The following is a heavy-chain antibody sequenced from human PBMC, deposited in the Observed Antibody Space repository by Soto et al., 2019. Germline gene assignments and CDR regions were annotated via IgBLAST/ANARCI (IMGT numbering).Heavy chain of an antibody. CDR2: INDGNGNT. V-gene: IGHV1-3*01. CDR3: ARDCSGGSCHSYYSYGMDV. J-gene: IGHJ6*02. D-gene: IGHD2-15*01. Sequence: QVQLVQSGAEVKKPGASVKVSCKASGYTFTSYAMHWVRQAPGQRLEWMGWINDGNGNTKYSQKFQGRVTITRDISASTAYMELSSLRSEDTAVYYCARDCSGGSCHSYYSYGMDVWGQGTTVTVSS. CDR1: GYTFTSYA.